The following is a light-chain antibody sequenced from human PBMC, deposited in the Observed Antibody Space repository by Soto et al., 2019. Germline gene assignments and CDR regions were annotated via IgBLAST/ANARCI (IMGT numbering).Light chain of an antibody. V-gene: IGKV3-20*01. CDR2: GVS. J-gene: IGKJ1*01. Sequence: ELVLTQSPVALSLSSGERATLSCRASQSVSSTLLTWYQQKPGQAPRLLIYGVSSRATGIPDRFSGSVSGTDFTLTISRGEPEDFAVYFCQNYCDSSWTFRQGSRVEIK. CDR3: QNYCDSSWT. CDR1: QSVSSTL.